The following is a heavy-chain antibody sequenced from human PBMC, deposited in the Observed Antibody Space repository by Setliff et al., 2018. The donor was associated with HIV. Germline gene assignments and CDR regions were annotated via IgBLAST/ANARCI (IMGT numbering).Heavy chain of an antibody. V-gene: IGHV4-59*08. CDR2: IFYTGST. D-gene: IGHD6-19*01. CDR1: GGSISGHY. CDR3: ARGRTQWPNYNYFDP. Sequence: PSETLSLTCTVSGGSISGHYWSWIRQPPGKGLEWIAYIFYTGSTNYNPSLKSRVTISVDTSKSQFSLKLSSLTAADTAVYYCARGRTQWPNYNYFDPWGLGTLVTVSS. J-gene: IGHJ5*02.